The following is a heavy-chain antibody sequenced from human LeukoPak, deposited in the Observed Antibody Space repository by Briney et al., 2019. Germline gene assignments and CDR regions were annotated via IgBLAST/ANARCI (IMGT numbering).Heavy chain of an antibody. CDR3: ARGPMGFGWE. V-gene: IGHV1-8*02. D-gene: IGHD3-10*01. CDR1: GYTFTSYG. CDR2: MNPNSGNT. Sequence: ASVKVACKASGYTFTSYGISWVRQATGQGLEWMGWMNPNSGNTGYAQKFQGRVTVTRNTSISTAYMELSSLRSEDTAVYYCARGPMGFGWEWGQGTLVTVSS. J-gene: IGHJ4*02.